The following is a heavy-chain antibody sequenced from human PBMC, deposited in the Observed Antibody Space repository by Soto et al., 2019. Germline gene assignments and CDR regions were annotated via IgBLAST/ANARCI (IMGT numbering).Heavy chain of an antibody. V-gene: IGHV4-39*01. D-gene: IGHD6-19*01. CDR2: IYYSGST. Sequence: SETLSLTCTVSGGSISSSSYYWGWIRQPPGKGLEWIGSIYYSGSTYYNPSLKSRVTISVDTSKNQFSLKLSSVTAADTAVYYCARNAVHSSGFTDYWGQGTLVT. J-gene: IGHJ4*02. CDR3: ARNAVHSSGFTDY. CDR1: GGSISSSSYY.